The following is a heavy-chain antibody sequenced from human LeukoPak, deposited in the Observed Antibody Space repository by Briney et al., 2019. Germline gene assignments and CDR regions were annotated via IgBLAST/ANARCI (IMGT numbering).Heavy chain of an antibody. CDR1: VDSLPTNSAA. CDR3: ARDKGGSGYDHLDS. D-gene: IGHD5-12*01. Sequence: SQTLSLTFPISVDSLPTNSAAELWPTASPSRALEGLGSTYYWYKWYNDDAVSVKSRITINPDTSKNQFSLQLNSVTPKDTAVYYCARDKGGSGYDHLDSWGQGTLVTVSS. V-gene: IGHV6-1*01. CDR2: TYYWYKWYN. J-gene: IGHJ4*02.